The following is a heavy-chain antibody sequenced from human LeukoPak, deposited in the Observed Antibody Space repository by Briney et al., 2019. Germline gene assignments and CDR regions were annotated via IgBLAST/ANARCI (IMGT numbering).Heavy chain of an antibody. CDR2: IGPTGSDR. CDR3: ATEANGRHYDY. Sequence: GGSLRLSCTASGLTFSTSGFNWVRQAPGKGLEWVASIGPTGSDRYHADSIKGRFTISRDNANNFLYLQMNSLIAEDTAVYYCATEANGRHYDYWGQGTLLTVSS. CDR1: GLTFSTSG. V-gene: IGHV3-21*06. D-gene: IGHD2-8*01. J-gene: IGHJ4*02.